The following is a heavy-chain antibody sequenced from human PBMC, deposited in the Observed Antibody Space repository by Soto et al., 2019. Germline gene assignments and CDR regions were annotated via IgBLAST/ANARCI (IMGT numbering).Heavy chain of an antibody. CDR2: IYYDGGT. V-gene: IGHV4-30-4*01. CDR3: ARDSFNYYYGMDV. J-gene: IGHJ6*02. CDR1: GGSISSGDYY. Sequence: PSETLSRTCTVSGGSISSGDYYWSWILQPPGKGLEWIGYIYYDGGTYYNPSLKSRLTISLDTSKNQFSLKLSSVTAADTAVYFCARDSFNYYYGMDVWGQGTSVTVSS.